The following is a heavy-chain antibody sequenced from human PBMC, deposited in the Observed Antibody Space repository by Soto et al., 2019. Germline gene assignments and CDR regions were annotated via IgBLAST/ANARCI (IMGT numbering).Heavy chain of an antibody. CDR3: ARILEMATIGGNYGMDV. CDR2: IYYSGST. V-gene: IGHV4-31*03. CDR1: GGSISSGGYY. J-gene: IGHJ6*02. Sequence: SETLSLTCTVSGGSISSGGYYWSWIRQHPGKGLEWIGYIYYSGSTYYNPSLKSRVTISVDTSKNQFSLKLSSVTAADTAVYYCARILEMATIGGNYGMDVRGQGSTVTGSS. D-gene: IGHD5-12*01.